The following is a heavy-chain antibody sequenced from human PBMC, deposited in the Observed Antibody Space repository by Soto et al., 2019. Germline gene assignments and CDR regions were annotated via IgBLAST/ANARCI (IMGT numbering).Heavy chain of an antibody. D-gene: IGHD6-13*01. V-gene: IGHV4-34*01. CDR2: INHSGST. CDR3: ARAAAGNIDYYYYYMDV. Sequence: SETLSLTCAVYGGSFSGYYWSWIRQPPGKGLEWIGEINHSGSTNYNPSLKSRVTISVDTSKNQFSLKLSSMTAADTAVYYCARAAAGNIDYYYYYMDVWGKGTTVTVSS. CDR1: GGSFSGYY. J-gene: IGHJ6*03.